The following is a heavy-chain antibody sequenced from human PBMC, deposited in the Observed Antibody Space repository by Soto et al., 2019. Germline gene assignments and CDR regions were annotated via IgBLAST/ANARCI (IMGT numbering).Heavy chain of an antibody. Sequence: ASVKVSCKASGYTFTGYYMHWVRQAPGQGLEWMGWINPNSGGTNYAQKFQGRVTMTRDTSISTAYMELSGLRSDDTAVYYCARDIVVVPAAIWFDPWGQGTLVTVSS. CDR3: ARDIVVVPAAIWFDP. CDR1: GYTFTGYY. V-gene: IGHV1-2*02. CDR2: INPNSGGT. J-gene: IGHJ5*02. D-gene: IGHD2-2*01.